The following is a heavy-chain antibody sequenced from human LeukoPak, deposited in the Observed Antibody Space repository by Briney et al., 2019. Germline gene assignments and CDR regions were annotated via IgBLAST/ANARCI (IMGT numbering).Heavy chain of an antibody. Sequence: GGSLRLSCAASGFTFVSYGMNWVRQAPGKGLEWVSYISSSGSTIYYADSVKGRFTISRDNAKNSLYLQMNSLRAEDTAVHYCASALRSSPGAFDIWGQGTMVTVSS. CDR3: ASALRSSPGAFDI. V-gene: IGHV3-48*04. CDR1: GFTFVSYG. CDR2: ISSSGSTI. D-gene: IGHD3-16*02. J-gene: IGHJ3*02.